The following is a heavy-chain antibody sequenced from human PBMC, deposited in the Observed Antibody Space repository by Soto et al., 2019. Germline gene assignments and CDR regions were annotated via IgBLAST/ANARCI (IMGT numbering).Heavy chain of an antibody. D-gene: IGHD6-6*01. CDR3: AREYSSSSGRTLDI. CDR2: IYASGST. J-gene: IGHJ3*02. V-gene: IGHV4-4*07. Sequence: WTWIRQPAGKRLEWIGRIYASGSTNYNPSLKSRVTMSVDTSKNQYSLQLSSVTAADTAVYYCAREYSSSSGRTLDIWGQGTMVTVSS.